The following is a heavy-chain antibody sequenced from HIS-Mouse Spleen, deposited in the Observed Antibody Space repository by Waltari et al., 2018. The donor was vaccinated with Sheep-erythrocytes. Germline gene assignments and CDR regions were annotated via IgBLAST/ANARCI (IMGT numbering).Heavy chain of an antibody. D-gene: IGHD5-18*01. CDR3: ARHKDTAMVHFDY. CDR1: GGSISSSSYY. V-gene: IGHV4-39*01. Sequence: QLQLQESGPGLVKPSETLSLTCTVSGGSISSSSYYWGWIRQPPGKGLEWIGSIYYSGSTYNNPPLKSRVTISVDTSKNQFSLKLSSVTAADTAVYYCARHKDTAMVHFDYWGQGTLVTVSS. J-gene: IGHJ4*02. CDR2: IYYSGST.